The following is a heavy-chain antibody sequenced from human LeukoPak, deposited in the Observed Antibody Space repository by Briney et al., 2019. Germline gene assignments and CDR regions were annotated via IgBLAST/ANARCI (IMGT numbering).Heavy chain of an antibody. Sequence: GGSLRLSCAASGFTFSTFSMNWGRQAPGEGLQWVSSISSSSSYIYYGDSVKGRFTISRDNAKSSLFLQMNSLRAEDTAVYYCARDRYRGDVWGKGTTVTVSS. CDR1: GFTFSTFS. CDR2: ISSSSSYI. V-gene: IGHV3-21*01. J-gene: IGHJ6*04. CDR3: ARDRYRGDV. D-gene: IGHD1-26*01.